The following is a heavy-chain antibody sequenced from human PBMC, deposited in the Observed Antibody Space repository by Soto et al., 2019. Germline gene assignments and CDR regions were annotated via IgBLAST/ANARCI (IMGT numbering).Heavy chain of an antibody. V-gene: IGHV1-69*06. CDR3: GAAAGKCYYYGMDV. Sequence: SVKVSCKASGGTFSSYAISWVRQAPGQGLEWLGGIIPIFGTANYAQKFQGRVTITADKSTSTAYMELSSLRSEDTAVYYCGAAAGKCYYYGMDVWGQGTTVTVSS. J-gene: IGHJ6*02. CDR1: GGTFSSYA. D-gene: IGHD6-13*01. CDR2: IIPIFGTA.